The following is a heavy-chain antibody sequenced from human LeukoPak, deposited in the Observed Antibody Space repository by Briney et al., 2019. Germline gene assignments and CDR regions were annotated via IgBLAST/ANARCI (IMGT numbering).Heavy chain of an antibody. D-gene: IGHD4-17*01. CDR2: IYYSGST. CDR3: ARDRNGDPGYNWFDP. J-gene: IGHJ5*02. CDR1: GGSISSSSYY. V-gene: IGHV4-39*07. Sequence: SETLSLTCTVSGGSISSSSYYWGWIRQPPGKGLEWIGSIYYSGSTYYNPSLKSRVIISVDTSKNQFSLKLSSVTAADTAVCYCARDRNGDPGYNWFDPWGQGTLVTVSS.